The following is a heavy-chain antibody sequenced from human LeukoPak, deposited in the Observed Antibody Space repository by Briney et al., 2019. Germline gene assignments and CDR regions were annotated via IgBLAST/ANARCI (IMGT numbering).Heavy chain of an antibody. Sequence: PGGSLRLSCAASGFTFSSYAMTWVRQAPGKGLEWVSTITVSGDSTYYADSVKGRFTFSRDNSQNTLYLQMNSLGAEDTAVYYCAEDLGIAAVGTVYWGQGTLVTVSS. CDR3: AEDLGIAAVGTVY. D-gene: IGHD6-13*01. J-gene: IGHJ4*02. V-gene: IGHV3-23*01. CDR2: ITVSGDST. CDR1: GFTFSSYA.